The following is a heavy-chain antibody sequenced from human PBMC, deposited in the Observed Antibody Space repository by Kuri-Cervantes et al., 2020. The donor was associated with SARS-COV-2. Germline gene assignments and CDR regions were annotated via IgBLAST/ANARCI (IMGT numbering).Heavy chain of an antibody. CDR2: IVVGSGDT. D-gene: IGHD3-22*01. J-gene: IGHJ6*02. Sequence: SVKVSCKASGSTFRSSAVQWVRQARGQHLEWIGRIVVGSGDTNYAQEFHERVTITRDVSTSTAYMELSSLRSEDTAVYYCAADPKIGPFYYYYGMDVWGQGTTVTVSS. V-gene: IGHV1-58*01. CDR1: GSTFRSSA. CDR3: AADPKIGPFYYYYGMDV.